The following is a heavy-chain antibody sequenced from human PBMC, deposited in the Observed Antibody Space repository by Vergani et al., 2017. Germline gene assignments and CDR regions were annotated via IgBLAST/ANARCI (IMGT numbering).Heavy chain of an antibody. CDR3: ARRAYYDILTGYDWFDP. D-gene: IGHD3-9*01. J-gene: IGHJ5*02. V-gene: IGHV1-69*12. Sequence: QVQLVQSGAEVKKPGSSVKVPCKASGGTFSSYAISWVRQAPGQGLEWMGGIIPIFGTANYAQKFQGRVTITADESTSTAYMELSSLRSEDTAVYYCARRAYYDILTGYDWFDPWGQGTLVTVSS. CDR2: IIPIFGTA. CDR1: GGTFSSYA.